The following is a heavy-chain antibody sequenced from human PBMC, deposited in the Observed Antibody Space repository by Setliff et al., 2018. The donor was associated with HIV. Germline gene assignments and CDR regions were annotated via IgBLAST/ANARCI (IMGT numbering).Heavy chain of an antibody. D-gene: IGHD3-10*01. J-gene: IGHJ6*02. Sequence: AGGSLRLSCAASGFTFSSYAMHWVRQAPGKGLEWVAVISYDGSNKYYADSVKGRFTISRDNSKNSLYLQMNSLRAEDTAVYYCARRGDYYYYYAMDFWGQGTLVTVSS. CDR2: ISYDGSNK. CDR1: GFTFSSYA. CDR3: ARRGDYYYYYAMDF. V-gene: IGHV3-30-3*01.